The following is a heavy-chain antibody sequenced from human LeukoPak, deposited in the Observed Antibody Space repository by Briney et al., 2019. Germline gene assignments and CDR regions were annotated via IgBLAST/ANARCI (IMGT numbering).Heavy chain of an antibody. Sequence: ASVKVSCKASGYTFTSNGISWVRQAPGQGLEWMGWISAYNGNTNYAQKLQGRVTMTTDTSTSTAYMELRSLRSDDTAVYYCARVGHCSSTSCYPPWFDPWGQGTLVTVS. CDR3: ARVGHCSSTSCYPPWFDP. J-gene: IGHJ5*02. CDR2: ISAYNGNT. V-gene: IGHV1-18*01. CDR1: GYTFTSNG. D-gene: IGHD2-2*01.